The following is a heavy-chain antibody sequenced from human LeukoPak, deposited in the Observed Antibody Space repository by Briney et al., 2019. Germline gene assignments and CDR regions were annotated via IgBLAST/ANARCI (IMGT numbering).Heavy chain of an antibody. Sequence: ASVNVSFKASGYTFTIYYMHWVRQAPGQGLEWMGIINPSGGSTSYAQKFQGRVTMTRDTSTSTVYMELSSLRSEDTAVYYCARVGNYYDSSGYYYYFDYWGQGTLVTVSS. CDR2: INPSGGST. V-gene: IGHV1-46*01. CDR1: GYTFTIYY. J-gene: IGHJ4*02. CDR3: ARVGNYYDSSGYYYYFDY. D-gene: IGHD3-22*01.